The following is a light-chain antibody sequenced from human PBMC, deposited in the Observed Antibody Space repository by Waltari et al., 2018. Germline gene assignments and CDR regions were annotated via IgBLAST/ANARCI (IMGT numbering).Light chain of an antibody. CDR3: SSYITSSTL. CDR1: SSDVGYNY. V-gene: IGLV2-14*01. CDR2: DVS. Sequence: QSALTQPASVSGSPGQSITISCTGTSSDVGYNYVSWYQQSPGKAPKLVIYDVSHRPSWVSNRFSGSKSGNTASLTISGRQAEDEADYLCSSYITSSTLFGGGTKLTVL. J-gene: IGLJ2*01.